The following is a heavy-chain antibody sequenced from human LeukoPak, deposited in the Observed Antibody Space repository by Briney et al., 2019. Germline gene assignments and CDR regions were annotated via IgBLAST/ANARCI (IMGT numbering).Heavy chain of an antibody. CDR1: GFTFSSYA. Sequence: GGSLRLSCAASGFTFSSYAMSWVRQAPGKGLEWVSAISGSGGNTYYADSVKGRFTISRDYSKNTLYLQMNSLRAEDTAVYYCASYDSSGYSFDYWGQGTLVTVSS. CDR2: ISGSGGNT. D-gene: IGHD3-22*01. CDR3: ASYDSSGYSFDY. J-gene: IGHJ4*02. V-gene: IGHV3-23*01.